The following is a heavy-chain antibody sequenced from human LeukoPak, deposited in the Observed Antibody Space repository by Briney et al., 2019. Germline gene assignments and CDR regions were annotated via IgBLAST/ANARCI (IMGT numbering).Heavy chain of an antibody. J-gene: IGHJ4*02. V-gene: IGHV3-30-3*01. D-gene: IGHD1-7*01. Sequence: GRSLRLSCSASGFTFSSYAMHWVRQAPGKGLEWVAVISYDGSNKYYADSVKGRFTISRDNSKNTLYLQMNSLRAEDTAVYYCARDNTAGTSPSLDYWGQGTLVTVSS. CDR3: ARDNTAGTSPSLDY. CDR1: GFTFSSYA. CDR2: ISYDGSNK.